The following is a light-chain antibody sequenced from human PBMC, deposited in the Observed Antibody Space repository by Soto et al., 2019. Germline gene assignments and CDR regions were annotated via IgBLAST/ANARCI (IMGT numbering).Light chain of an antibody. J-gene: IGLJ2*01. CDR2: EVS. Sequence: QSALTQPASVSGSRGQSITISCTGTSSDVGGYNYVSWYQQHPGKAPKLMIYEVSNRPSGVSNRFSGSKSGNTASLTISGLQAEDEADYHCSSYTISSTLIFGGGTKLTVL. V-gene: IGLV2-14*01. CDR1: SSDVGGYNY. CDR3: SSYTISSTLI.